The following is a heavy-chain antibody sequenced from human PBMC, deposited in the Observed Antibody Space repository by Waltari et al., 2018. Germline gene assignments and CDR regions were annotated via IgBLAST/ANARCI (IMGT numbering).Heavy chain of an antibody. Sequence: EVQLLESGGGFVQPGGALRLSCCGPGFGFGRNAMSWVCLAPGKGLEWVSVIYAGGNTYYADSVKGRFNISRDNSKNTVYLQMNGLRGEDTGLYYCAKDSLFLSGSYFRHWGLGTLVTVSS. CDR3: AKDSLFLSGSYFRH. D-gene: IGHD1-26*01. CDR2: IYAGGNT. J-gene: IGHJ1*01. V-gene: IGHV3-23*03. CDR1: GFGFGRNA.